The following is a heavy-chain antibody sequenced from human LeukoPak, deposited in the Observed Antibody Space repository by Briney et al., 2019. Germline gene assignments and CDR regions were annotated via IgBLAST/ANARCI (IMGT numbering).Heavy chain of an antibody. J-gene: IGHJ4*02. Sequence: SETLSLTRTVSGGSISSTSYYWGWIRQPPGKGLEWIGSIYYSGTTFYNPSLKSRVIMSVDTSKSQFSLQLNSVTAADTAVYYCAAITIIVVIDYWGQGTLVTVSS. D-gene: IGHD3-22*01. CDR1: GGSISSTSYY. V-gene: IGHV4-39*01. CDR2: IYYSGTT. CDR3: AAITIIVVIDY.